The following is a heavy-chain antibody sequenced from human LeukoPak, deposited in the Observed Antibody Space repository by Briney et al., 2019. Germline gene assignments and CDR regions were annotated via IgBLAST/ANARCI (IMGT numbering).Heavy chain of an antibody. D-gene: IGHD3-22*01. CDR3: AREHYDDSGGYSSGLDV. J-gene: IGHJ6*02. CDR1: GFTFSSYG. Sequence: GGSLRLSCAASGFTFSSYGMHWVRQAPGKGLEWVAVISYDGSNKYYADSVKGRFTISRDNSKDTLFLQMNSLKADDTAVYYCAREHYDDSGGYSSGLDVWGQGTTVTVSS. V-gene: IGHV3-30*03. CDR2: ISYDGSNK.